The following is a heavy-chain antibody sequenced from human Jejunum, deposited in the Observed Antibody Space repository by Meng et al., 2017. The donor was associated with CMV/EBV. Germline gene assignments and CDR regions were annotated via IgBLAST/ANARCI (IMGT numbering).Heavy chain of an antibody. D-gene: IGHD4-23*01. Sequence: VSGGSIRSVYFWIWVRQPPGKGLEWIGEIHHSEGTNYNPSLKSRVTISVDKSENQFSLKLISVTAADTAVYYCARLPVGETRHYFDYWGQGTLVTVSS. CDR1: GGSIRSVYF. CDR3: ARLPVGETRHYFDY. J-gene: IGHJ4*02. V-gene: IGHV4-4*02. CDR2: IHHSEGT.